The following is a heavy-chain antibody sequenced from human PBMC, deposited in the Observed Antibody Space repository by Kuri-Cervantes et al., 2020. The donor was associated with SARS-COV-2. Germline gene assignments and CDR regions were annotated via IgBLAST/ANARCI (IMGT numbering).Heavy chain of an antibody. V-gene: IGHV3-7*01. Sequence: GGSLRLSCAGSGTTFSSYWMNWVRQAPGKGLEWVANIKQDGSETYYVDSVKGRFTISRDNSKNTLYLQMNSLRAEDTAVYYCARLLPIVATTNYFDYWGQGTLVTVSS. J-gene: IGHJ4*02. CDR2: IKQDGSET. D-gene: IGHD5-12*01. CDR3: ARLLPIVATTNYFDY. CDR1: GTTFSSYW.